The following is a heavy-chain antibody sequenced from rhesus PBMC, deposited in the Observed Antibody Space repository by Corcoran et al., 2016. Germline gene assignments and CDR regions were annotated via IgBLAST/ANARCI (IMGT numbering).Heavy chain of an antibody. J-gene: IGHJ5-1*01. CDR2: IYGNGISI. D-gene: IGHD2-21*01. V-gene: IGHV4-169*01. Sequence: QLQLQESGPGLVKPSETLSVTCAVSGASISSSYWSWIRQAPGEGLEWIGYIYGNGISIKYTPSPKSRVTRSVDTSKNQLSVKLRSVTAADTAVYYGVVIATNYRFDVWGPGVLVTVSS. CDR3: VVIATNYRFDV. CDR1: GASISSSY.